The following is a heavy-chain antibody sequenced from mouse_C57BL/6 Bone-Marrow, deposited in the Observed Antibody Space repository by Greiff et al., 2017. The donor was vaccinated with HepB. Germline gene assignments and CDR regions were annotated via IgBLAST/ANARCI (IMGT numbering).Heavy chain of an antibody. V-gene: IGHV1-76*01. J-gene: IGHJ3*01. CDR1: GYTFTDYY. Sequence: VQLVESGAELVRPGASVKLSCKASGYTFTDYYINWVKQRPGQGLEWIARIYPGSGNTYYNEKFKGKATLTAEKSSSTAYMQLSSLTSEDSALYFCARGGDYDQFAYWGQGTLVTVSA. CDR3: ARGGDYDQFAY. CDR2: IYPGSGNT. D-gene: IGHD2-4*01.